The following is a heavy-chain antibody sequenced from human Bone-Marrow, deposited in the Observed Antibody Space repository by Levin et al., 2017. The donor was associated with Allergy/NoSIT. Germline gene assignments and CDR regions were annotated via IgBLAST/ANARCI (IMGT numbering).Heavy chain of an antibody. V-gene: IGHV3-48*02. D-gene: IGHD6-13*01. CDR2: ISDSSSSI. Sequence: LSLTCAASGFTFSNSSMNWVRQAPGKGLEWVSYISDSSSSIFYADSVKGRFTISRDNAKNSLFLQMNSLRDEDTAVYYCARDCPHLSYSSTWYYYYGMDGWGQGTTVTVSS. CDR3: ARDCPHLSYSSTWYYYYGMDG. J-gene: IGHJ6*02. CDR1: GFTFSNSS.